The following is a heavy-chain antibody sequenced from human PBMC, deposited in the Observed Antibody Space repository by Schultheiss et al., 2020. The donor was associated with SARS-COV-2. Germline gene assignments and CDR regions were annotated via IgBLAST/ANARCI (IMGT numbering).Heavy chain of an antibody. J-gene: IGHJ3*02. CDR2: VYYTGIT. CDR3: ARVNYYDSSDAFDI. V-gene: IGHV4-39*07. Sequence: GSLRLSCTVSGDSISSSDYYWGWIRQPPGKGLEWIGSVYYTGITYYNPSLKSRVTISVDTSKNQFSLRLRSVTAADTAVYYCARVNYYDSSDAFDIWGQGTMVTVSS. CDR1: GDSISSSDYY. D-gene: IGHD3-22*01.